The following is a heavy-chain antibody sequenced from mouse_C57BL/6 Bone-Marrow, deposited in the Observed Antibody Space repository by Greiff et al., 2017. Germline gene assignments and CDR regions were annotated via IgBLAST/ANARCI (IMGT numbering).Heavy chain of an antibody. J-gene: IGHJ4*01. CDR3: SDSSGYVNAMDY. CDR1: GFNIKDYY. V-gene: IGHV14-1*01. D-gene: IGHD3-2*02. Sequence: VQLQQSGAELVRPGASVKLSCTASGFNIKDYYMHWVKQRPEQGLEWIGRIDPEDGDTEYAPKFQGKATMTADTSSNTAYLQLSSLTSEDTAVYYCSDSSGYVNAMDYWGQGTSVTVSS. CDR2: IDPEDGDT.